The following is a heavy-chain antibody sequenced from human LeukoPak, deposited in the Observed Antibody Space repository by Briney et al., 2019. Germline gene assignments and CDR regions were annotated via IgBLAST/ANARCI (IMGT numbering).Heavy chain of an antibody. Sequence: PSETLSLTCTVSGGSISSYYWSWIWQPAGKGLEWIGRIYTSGSTNYNPSLKSRVTMSVDTSKNQFSLKLSSVTAADTAVYYCARGGSSWYYEVEWFDPWGQGTLVTVSS. CDR3: ARGGSSWYYEVEWFDP. V-gene: IGHV4-4*07. J-gene: IGHJ5*02. D-gene: IGHD6-13*01. CDR1: GGSISSYY. CDR2: IYTSGST.